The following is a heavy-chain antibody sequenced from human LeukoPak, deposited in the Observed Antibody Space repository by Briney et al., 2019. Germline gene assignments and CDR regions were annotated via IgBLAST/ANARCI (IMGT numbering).Heavy chain of an antibody. CDR1: GGSVSSGSYY. V-gene: IGHV4-61*01. D-gene: IGHD5-24*01. CDR3: ASGPTILKYYFDY. CDR2: IYNSRST. Sequence: SETLSLTCTVSGGSVSSGSYYWSWIRQPPGKGLEWIAYIYNSRSTSYSPSLKSRVTISVDTSKNQFSLRLSSVTAADTAVYYCASGPTILKYYFDYWGQGILVTVSS. J-gene: IGHJ4*02.